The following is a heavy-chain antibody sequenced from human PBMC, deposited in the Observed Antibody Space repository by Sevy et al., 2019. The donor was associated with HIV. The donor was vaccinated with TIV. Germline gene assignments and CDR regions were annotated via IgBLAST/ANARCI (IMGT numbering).Heavy chain of an antibody. V-gene: IGHV3-9*01. CDR1: GFTFDDYA. D-gene: IGHD6-13*01. Sequence: GGSLRLSCAASGFTFDDYAMHWVRQAPGKGLEWVSGISWNSGSIGYADSVKGRFSISRDNAKNSLYLQMNSLRAEDTALYYCAKNIAAAGTGDAAFDIWGQGTMVTVSS. J-gene: IGHJ3*02. CDR3: AKNIAAAGTGDAAFDI. CDR2: ISWNSGSI.